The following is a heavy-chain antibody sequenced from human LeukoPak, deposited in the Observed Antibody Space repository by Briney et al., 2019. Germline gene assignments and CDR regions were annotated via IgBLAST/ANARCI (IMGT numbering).Heavy chain of an antibody. J-gene: IGHJ4*02. CDR3: ARDRQWLPGEFDY. CDR2: ISSSGSTI. D-gene: IGHD6-19*01. CDR1: GFTFSDYY. Sequence: KAGGSLRLSCAASGFTFSDYYMSWIRQAPGKGLEWVSYISSSGSTIYYADSVKGRFTISRDNAKNSLYLQMNSLRAEDTAVYYCARDRQWLPGEFDYWGQGTLVTVSS. V-gene: IGHV3-11*01.